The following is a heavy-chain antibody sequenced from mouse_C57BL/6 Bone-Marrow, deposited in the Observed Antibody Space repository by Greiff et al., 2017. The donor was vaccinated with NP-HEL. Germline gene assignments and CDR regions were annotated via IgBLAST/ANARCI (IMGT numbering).Heavy chain of an antibody. V-gene: IGHV8-8*01. Sequence: QVTLKESGPGILQPSQTLSLTCSFSGFSLSTFGMGVGWIRQPSGKGLEWLAHIWWDDDKYYNPALKSRLTISKDTSKNQVFLKSANVETADTATYCCARYYGGYYVRYFGVWGTGTTVTVAT. CDR1: GFSLSTFGMG. D-gene: IGHD2-3*01. CDR3: ARYYGGYYVRYFGV. J-gene: IGHJ1*03. CDR2: IWWDDDK.